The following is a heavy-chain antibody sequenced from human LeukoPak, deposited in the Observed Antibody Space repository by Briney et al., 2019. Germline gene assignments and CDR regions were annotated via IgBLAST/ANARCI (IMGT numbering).Heavy chain of an antibody. Sequence: GASVKVSCKASGGTFSSYAISWVRQAPGQGLEWMGGIIPIFGTADYAQKFQGRVTITTDESTSTAYMELSSLRSEDTAVYYCAGLSGDNDYFDYWGQGTLVTVSS. CDR1: GGTFSSYA. V-gene: IGHV1-69*05. J-gene: IGHJ4*02. CDR3: AGLSGDNDYFDY. CDR2: IIPIFGTA. D-gene: IGHD2-21*01.